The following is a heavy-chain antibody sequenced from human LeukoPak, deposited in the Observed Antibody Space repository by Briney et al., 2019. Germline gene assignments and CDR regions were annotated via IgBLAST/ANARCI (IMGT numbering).Heavy chain of an antibody. CDR3: ARETQGLDY. CDR1: GFTFSSFS. V-gene: IGHV3-21*01. Sequence: GGSLRLSCAASGFTFSSFSMNWVRQAPGKGLEWVSSISSSSSYIYYADSVKCRFTISRDNAKNSLYLQMNSLRAEDTAVYYCARETQGLDYWGQGTLVTVSS. CDR2: ISSSSSYI. J-gene: IGHJ4*02.